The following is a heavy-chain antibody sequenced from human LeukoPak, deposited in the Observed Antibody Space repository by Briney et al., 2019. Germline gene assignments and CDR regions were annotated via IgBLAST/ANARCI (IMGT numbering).Heavy chain of an antibody. CDR1: GFTFSNAW. Sequence: GGSLRLSCAASGFTFSNAWMSWVRQAPGKGLEWVSAISGSGGSTYYADSVKGRFTISRDNSKNTLYLQMNSLRAEDTAVYYCARDPAMITPSYYFDYWGQGTLVTVSS. V-gene: IGHV3-23*01. J-gene: IGHJ4*02. CDR2: ISGSGGST. D-gene: IGHD2-2*01. CDR3: ARDPAMITPSYYFDY.